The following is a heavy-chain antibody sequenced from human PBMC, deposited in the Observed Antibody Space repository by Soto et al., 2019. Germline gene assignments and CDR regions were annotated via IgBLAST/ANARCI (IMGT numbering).Heavy chain of an antibody. Sequence: EVQLVESGGGLVKPGGSLRLSCAASGFTFSNAWMSWVRQAPGKGLEWVGRIKSKTDGGTTDYAAPVKGRFTISRDDSKNTLYLQMISLKTEDTAVYYCYYYDSSGYHDAFDIWGQGTMVTVSS. J-gene: IGHJ3*02. V-gene: IGHV3-15*01. CDR2: IKSKTDGGTT. CDR3: YYYDSSGYHDAFDI. D-gene: IGHD3-22*01. CDR1: GFTFSNAW.